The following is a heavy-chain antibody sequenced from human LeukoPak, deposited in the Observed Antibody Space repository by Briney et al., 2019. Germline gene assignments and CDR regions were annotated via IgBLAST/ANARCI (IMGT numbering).Heavy chain of an antibody. Sequence: GGSLRLSCAASGFTFSSYAMHWVRQAPGKGLEWVAVISYDGSNKYYADSVKGRFTISRDNSKNTLYLQMNSLRAEDTAVYYCARDNYYGSGSYPSYYYYYYGMDVWGQGTTVTVSS. V-gene: IGHV3-30-3*01. J-gene: IGHJ6*02. CDR3: ARDNYYGSGSYPSYYYYYYGMDV. CDR2: ISYDGSNK. D-gene: IGHD3-10*01. CDR1: GFTFSSYA.